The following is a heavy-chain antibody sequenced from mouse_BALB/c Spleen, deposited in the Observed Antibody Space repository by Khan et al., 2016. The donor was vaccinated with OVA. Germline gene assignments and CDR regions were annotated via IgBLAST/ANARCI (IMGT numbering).Heavy chain of an antibody. V-gene: IGHV1S81*02. CDR3: TRSGYGSFAY. Sequence: QVQLKESGAELVKPGASVRLSCKASGYTFTSYYLYWVKQRPGQGPEWIGDINPSSGGTTFNEKFKSKATLTVDKSSSTAYIQLNSLTSEDSAVYYCTRSGYGSFAYWGQGTLVTVSA. CDR2: INPSSGGT. J-gene: IGHJ3*01. CDR1: GYTFTSYY. D-gene: IGHD2-2*01.